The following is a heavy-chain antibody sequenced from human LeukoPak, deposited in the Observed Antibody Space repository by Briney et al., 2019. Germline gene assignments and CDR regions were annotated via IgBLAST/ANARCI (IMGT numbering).Heavy chain of an antibody. CDR3: VRVVHGGFDI. J-gene: IGHJ3*02. CDR1: GFTFSTYW. D-gene: IGHD3-16*01. V-gene: IGHV3-74*03. Sequence: GGSLRLSCADSGFTFSTYWMHSVRQAPGKGLVWVSRISSDGIDTTYADSVKGRFTISRDNAKNTLYPQMNSLRAEDTAAYYCVRVVHGGFDIWGQGTVVTVSS. CDR2: ISSDGIDT.